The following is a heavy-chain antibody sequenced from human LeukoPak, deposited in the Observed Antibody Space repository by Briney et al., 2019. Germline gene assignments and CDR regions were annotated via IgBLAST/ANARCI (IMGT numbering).Heavy chain of an antibody. CDR2: IHPTTGNP. CDR1: GYSFTNYA. J-gene: IGHJ4*02. D-gene: IGHD3-16*02. CDR3: ARALDSLGGLSLPDY. V-gene: IGHV7-4-1*02. Sequence: ASVKVSCKASGYSFTNYAMNWVRQAPGQGLEFMGWIHPTTGNPAYAQGFSGRFVFSLDTSVTTTYLQIKDLKAEDTAVYFCARALDSLGGLSLPDYWGQGTLVTVSS.